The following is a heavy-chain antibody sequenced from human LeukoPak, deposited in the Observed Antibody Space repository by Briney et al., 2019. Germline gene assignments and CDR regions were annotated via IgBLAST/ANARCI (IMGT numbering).Heavy chain of an antibody. D-gene: IGHD3-10*01. J-gene: IGHJ5*02. V-gene: IGHV4-59*01. CDR2: IYYIRST. CDR3: ASYGSESYSDWFDP. Sequence: SETLSLTCSVLGASIPSYYWSWIRQPPGKGLEWIGYIYYIRSTNYNPPPKSRVTISVDTSKNQFSLKLSSVTAADTPVYYCASYGSESYSDWFDPWGQGTLVTVSS. CDR1: GASIPSYY.